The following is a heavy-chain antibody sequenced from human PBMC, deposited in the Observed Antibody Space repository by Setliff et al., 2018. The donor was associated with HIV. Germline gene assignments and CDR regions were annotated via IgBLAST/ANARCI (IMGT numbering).Heavy chain of an antibody. Sequence: ASVKVSCKASGYTFTAYYMHWVRQAPGQGLEWMGRIIPNSGGTNYAQKFQGRVTMTRDTSISTAYMELSRLRSDDTAVYYWACKVYCTNGVCLDAFDIWGQGTMVTVSS. CDR3: ACKVYCTNGVCLDAFDI. CDR2: IIPNSGGT. D-gene: IGHD2-8*01. J-gene: IGHJ3*02. V-gene: IGHV1-2*06. CDR1: GYTFTAYY.